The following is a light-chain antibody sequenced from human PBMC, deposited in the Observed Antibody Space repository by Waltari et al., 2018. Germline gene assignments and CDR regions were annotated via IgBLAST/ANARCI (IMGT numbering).Light chain of an antibody. CDR3: GTWDNTLSANTLSAV. CDR2: AND. Sequence: QSVLTQPPSVSAAPGQKVTISCSGRTTNIGHNYVSWYQQFPGAAPKVLIYANDKRTTGIPDRFSGSKSGTSATLAITGLQTGDEADYYCGTWDNTLSANTLSAVFGGGTKVTVL. J-gene: IGLJ2*01. CDR1: TTNIGHNY. V-gene: IGLV1-51*02.